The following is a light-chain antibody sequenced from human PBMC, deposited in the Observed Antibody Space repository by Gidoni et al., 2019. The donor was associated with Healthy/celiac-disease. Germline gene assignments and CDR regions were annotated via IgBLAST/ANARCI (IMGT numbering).Light chain of an antibody. CDR2: KAS. J-gene: IGKJ3*01. CDR3: QQYNSYPFT. Sequence: DIQMTQSPSTLPASAGDRVTITCRASQSISNWLAWYQQKPGKAPKLLIYKASSLESGVPARFSGSGSGTEFTLTISSLEPDDFATYYCQQYNSYPFTFGPGTKVDIK. CDR1: QSISNW. V-gene: IGKV1-5*03.